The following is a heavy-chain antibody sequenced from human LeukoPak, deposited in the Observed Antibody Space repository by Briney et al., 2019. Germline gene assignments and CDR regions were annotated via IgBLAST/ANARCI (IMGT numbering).Heavy chain of an antibody. V-gene: IGHV3-64D*09. D-gene: IGHD2-15*01. CDR3: VKVRGYCSGGSCSNWFDP. J-gene: IGHJ5*02. CDR2: ISGNGGST. Sequence: PGDSLRLSCSASGFTFSSYAMHWVRQAPGKGLEYVSAISGNGGSTYYADSVKGRFTISRDNSKNTLYLQMSSLRAEDTAVYYCVKVRGYCSGGSCSNWFDPWGQGTLVTLSS. CDR1: GFTFSSYA.